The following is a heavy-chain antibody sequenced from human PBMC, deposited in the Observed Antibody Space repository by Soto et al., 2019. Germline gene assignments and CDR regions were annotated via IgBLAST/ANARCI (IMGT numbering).Heavy chain of an antibody. J-gene: IGHJ4*02. CDR2: ITGDGGDT. CDR3: AKGSATSRPYYFDS. CDR1: GFTFSSYA. V-gene: IGHV3-23*01. Sequence: EVQLLESWGGLVQPWGSLILSCVASGFTFSSYAMSWVRQAPGKGLERVSAITGDGGDTFHADYVRGLLTISRDKSRNTLYLQMDSLRAEDTALYYCAKGSATSRPYYFDSWGQGTLVTVSS.